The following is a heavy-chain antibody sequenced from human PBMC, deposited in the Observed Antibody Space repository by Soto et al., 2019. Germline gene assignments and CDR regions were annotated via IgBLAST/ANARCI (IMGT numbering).Heavy chain of an antibody. V-gene: IGHV3-74*01. Sequence: GGSLRLCCAASGFSFSVYWMHWLRQAPGEGLMWVSLINPDGSTTHYADSVKGRFSISRDNARNTVYLQMNSLRVEDMAVYYCARDLPGSPAYWGQGTLVTVSS. J-gene: IGHJ4*02. CDR1: GFSFSVYW. CDR2: INPDGSTT. D-gene: IGHD1-26*01. CDR3: ARDLPGSPAY.